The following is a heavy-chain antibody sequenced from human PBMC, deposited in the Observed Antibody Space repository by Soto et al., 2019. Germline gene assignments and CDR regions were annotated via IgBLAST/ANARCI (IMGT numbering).Heavy chain of an antibody. J-gene: IGHJ5*02. CDR1: GFSLNTSGVG. Sequence: GXDATLVNPTQNLTVACTFSGFSLNTSGVGVGWIRQPPGKALEWLALIYWDEDKRYRPSLMSRLTITKDTSKNQVVLRMTNMDPVDTATYYCAHRPGYCTGGSCYSSWGQGTLVTASS. D-gene: IGHD2-15*01. CDR3: AHRPGYCTGGSCYSS. CDR2: IYWDEDK. V-gene: IGHV2-5*02.